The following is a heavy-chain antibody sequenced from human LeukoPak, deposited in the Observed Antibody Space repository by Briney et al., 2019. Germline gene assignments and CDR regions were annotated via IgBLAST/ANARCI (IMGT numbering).Heavy chain of an antibody. Sequence: PGRSLRLSCAASGFTFSTYGMHWVRQAPGKGLEWMGGFDPEDGETIYAQKFQGRVTMTEDTSTDTAYMELSSLRSEDTAVYYCATTDWNDVWFDPWGQGTLVTVSS. CDR1: GFTFSTYG. CDR2: FDPEDGET. D-gene: IGHD1-1*01. V-gene: IGHV1-24*01. CDR3: ATTDWNDVWFDP. J-gene: IGHJ5*02.